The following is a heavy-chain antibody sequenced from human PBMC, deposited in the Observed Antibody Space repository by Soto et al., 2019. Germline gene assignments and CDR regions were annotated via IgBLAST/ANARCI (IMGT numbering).Heavy chain of an antibody. Sequence: PGGSLRLSCAASGFTVSSSYMNWVRQAPGKGLEWVSIIYADGSTYYADSVKGRFTISRDNSRNTLYLQMSSLRVEDTAVYYCARAVYFEISGTRYYGLDVWGQVTTVTVSS. D-gene: IGHD3-9*01. CDR2: IYADGST. CDR3: ARAVYFEISGTRYYGLDV. CDR1: GFTVSSSY. V-gene: IGHV3-53*01. J-gene: IGHJ6*02.